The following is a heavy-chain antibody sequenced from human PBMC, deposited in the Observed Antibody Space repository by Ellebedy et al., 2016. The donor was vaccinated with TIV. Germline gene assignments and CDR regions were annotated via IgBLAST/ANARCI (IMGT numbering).Heavy chain of an antibody. CDR2: IKEDGSLK. V-gene: IGHV3-7*03. Sequence: GESLKISCAASGFTSSSNWMSWVRQAPGKGLELVAKIKEDGSLKYYVDAVKGRFAISRDNAKNSLYLQMNSLRAEDTAVYYCARYGNLGYWGQGTLVTVSS. D-gene: IGHD1-1*01. CDR3: ARYGNLGY. J-gene: IGHJ4*02. CDR1: GFTSSSNW.